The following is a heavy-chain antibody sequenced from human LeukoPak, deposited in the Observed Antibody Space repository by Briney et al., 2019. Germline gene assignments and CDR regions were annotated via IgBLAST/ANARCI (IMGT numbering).Heavy chain of an antibody. Sequence: SETPSLTCAVYGGSFSGYFWSWVRQPPGQGLELIGEINHSGSTNYNPSLKSRLTISVDTSKNQFSLNLNSVTSADTAIFYCARRRIAVAGSFAFDFWGQGTIVTVSS. CDR2: INHSGST. CDR3: ARRRIAVAGSFAFDF. D-gene: IGHD6-19*01. V-gene: IGHV4-34*01. CDR1: GGSFSGYF. J-gene: IGHJ3*01.